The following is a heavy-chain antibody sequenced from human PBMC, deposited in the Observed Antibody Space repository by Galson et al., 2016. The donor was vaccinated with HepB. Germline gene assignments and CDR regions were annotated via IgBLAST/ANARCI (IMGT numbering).Heavy chain of an antibody. J-gene: IGHJ4*02. CDR2: ISGSGDRT. D-gene: IGHD2-2*02. CDR3: SKKEAEYCSGTSCYMDPDY. CDR1: GFTFSNYV. Sequence: SLRLSCAASGFTFSNYVMSWVRQAPGKGLEWVSSISGSGDRTYYADPVKGRFIISRDNSKNTLYLQMNSLRPEDTAVYYCSKKEAEYCSGTSCYMDPDYWGQGTLVTVSS. V-gene: IGHV3-23*01.